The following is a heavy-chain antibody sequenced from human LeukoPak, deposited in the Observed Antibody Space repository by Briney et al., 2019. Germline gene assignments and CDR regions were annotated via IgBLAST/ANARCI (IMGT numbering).Heavy chain of an antibody. V-gene: IGHV4-34*01. Sequence: PSETLSLTCAVYGGSFSGYYWSWIRQPPGKGLEWIGEINHSGSTNYNPSLKSRVTISVDTSKNQFSLKLSSVTAADTAVYYCAGLALMVRGVIIYYFDYWGQGTLVTVSS. D-gene: IGHD3-10*01. CDR3: AGLALMVRGVIIYYFDY. J-gene: IGHJ4*02. CDR2: INHSGST. CDR1: GGSFSGYY.